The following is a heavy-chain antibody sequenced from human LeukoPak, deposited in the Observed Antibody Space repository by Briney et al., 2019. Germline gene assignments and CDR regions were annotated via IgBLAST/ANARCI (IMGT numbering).Heavy chain of an antibody. V-gene: IGHV3-74*01. CDR1: GFTFSSYW. D-gene: IGHD2-2*01. J-gene: IGHJ4*02. CDR2: INSDGSST. CDR3: AREGPLGYGSSTSCSLDY. Sequence: GGSLRLSCAASGFTFSSYWMHWVRQAPGKGLVWVSRINSDGSSTSYADSVKGRFTISRDNAKNTLYLQMNSLRAEDTAVYYCAREGPLGYGSSTSCSLDYWGQGTLVTVSS.